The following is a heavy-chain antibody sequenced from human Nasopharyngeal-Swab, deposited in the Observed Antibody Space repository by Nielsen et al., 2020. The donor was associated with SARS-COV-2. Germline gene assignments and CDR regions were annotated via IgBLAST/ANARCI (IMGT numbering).Heavy chain of an antibody. J-gene: IGHJ4*02. CDR2: IKHDGGDE. CDR3: ARDPYSTPPDY. V-gene: IGHV3-7*01. Sequence: GGSLRLSCAASGFTFSTFWMSWVRQAPGKGLEWVANIKHDGGDENYVDSVKGRFTISRDNAKNLLYPQMNSLRAEDTGVYYCARDPYSTPPDYWGQGTLVTVSS. D-gene: IGHD6-13*01. CDR1: GFTFSTFW.